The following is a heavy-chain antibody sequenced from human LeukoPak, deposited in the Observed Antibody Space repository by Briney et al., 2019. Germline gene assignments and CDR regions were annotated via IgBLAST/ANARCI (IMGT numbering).Heavy chain of an antibody. CDR3: ARGRHYSGSGSLHFDY. D-gene: IGHD3-10*01. CDR1: GFTFSSYS. Sequence: GGSLRLSCAASGFTFSSYSMNWVRQAPGKGLEWVSSISSSSSYIYYADSVKGRFTISRDIAKNSLYLQMSSLRAEDTAVYYCARGRHYSGSGSLHFDYWGQGTLVTVSS. J-gene: IGHJ4*02. V-gene: IGHV3-21*01. CDR2: ISSSSSYI.